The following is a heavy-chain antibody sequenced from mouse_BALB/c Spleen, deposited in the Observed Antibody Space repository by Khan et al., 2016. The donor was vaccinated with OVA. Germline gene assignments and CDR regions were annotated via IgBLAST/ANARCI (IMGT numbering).Heavy chain of an antibody. Sequence: EVQLVESGGDLVKPGGSLKLSCAASGFPFSTYGMSWVRQTPDKRLEWVATISRSSSYTYYPDSVKGRFTISRDNAKNTLYLQMSSLKSEGTGMYYCARLLPSYFDYWGQGTTLTVSS. V-gene: IGHV5-6*01. J-gene: IGHJ2*01. CDR2: ISRSSSYT. CDR3: ARLLPSYFDY. D-gene: IGHD1-1*01. CDR1: GFPFSTYG.